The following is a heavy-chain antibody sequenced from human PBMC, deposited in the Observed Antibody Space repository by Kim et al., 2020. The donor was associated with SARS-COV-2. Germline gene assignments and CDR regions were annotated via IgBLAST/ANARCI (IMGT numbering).Heavy chain of an antibody. V-gene: IGHV3-9*01. D-gene: IGHD3-22*01. Sequence: VKGRFTISRDNAKNSLYLRMNSLSAEDTALYYCAKLPGAYYYVSSGYYSDYWGQGTLVTVSS. CDR3: AKLPGAYYYVSSGYYSDY. J-gene: IGHJ4*02.